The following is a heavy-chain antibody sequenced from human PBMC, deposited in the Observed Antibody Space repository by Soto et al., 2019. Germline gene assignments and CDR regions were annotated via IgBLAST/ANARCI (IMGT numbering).Heavy chain of an antibody. CDR1: GVSTGSHY. Sequence: QVQLQESGPGLVKPSETLSLTCTVSGVSTGSHYWSWIRQPPGKGLEWIGYTHYNGGTNYNPSLKSRVTMSVDTSRNQFSLTLNSVTAADTAVYYCVGGQWLANFDFWGPGTLVTVSS. CDR2: THYNGGT. V-gene: IGHV4-59*08. CDR3: VGGQWLANFDF. D-gene: IGHD6-19*01. J-gene: IGHJ4*02.